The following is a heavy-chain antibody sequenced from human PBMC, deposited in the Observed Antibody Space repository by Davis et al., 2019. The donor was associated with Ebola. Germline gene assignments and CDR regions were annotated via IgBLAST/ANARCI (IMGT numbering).Heavy chain of an antibody. V-gene: IGHV1-46*01. CDR2: INPSGGST. CDR3: ARAQFPTTSDH. J-gene: IGHJ4*02. CDR1: GYTFTSYY. D-gene: IGHD1-1*01. Sequence: ASVKVSCKASGYTFTSYYMHWVRQAPGQGLEWMGIINPSGGSTSYAQKFQGRVTMTRDTSTSTAYMELRSLRSEDTAVYYCARAQFPTTSDHWGQGTLVTVSS.